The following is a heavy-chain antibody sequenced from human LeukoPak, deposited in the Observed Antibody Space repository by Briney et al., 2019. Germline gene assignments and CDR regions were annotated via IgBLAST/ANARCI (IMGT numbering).Heavy chain of an antibody. V-gene: IGHV4-59*12. Sequence: SETLSLTCTVSGGSISSYYWSWIRQPPGKGLEWIGYIYHSGSTYYNPSLKSRVTISVDRSKNQFSLKLSSVTAADTAVYYCARMEGQLLWGYMDVWGKGTTVTVSS. J-gene: IGHJ6*03. CDR2: IYHSGST. CDR1: GGSISSYY. CDR3: ARMEGQLLWGYMDV. D-gene: IGHD2-2*01.